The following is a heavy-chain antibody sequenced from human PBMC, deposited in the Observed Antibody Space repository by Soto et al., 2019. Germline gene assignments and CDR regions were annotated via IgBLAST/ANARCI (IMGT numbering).Heavy chain of an antibody. CDR3: VRGYYYGSGSLHWFDP. J-gene: IGHJ5*02. Sequence: QLQLQESGPGLVKPSQTLSLTCTVSGGSINNGHFYWGWIRQPPGKGLEWIGYVYFTGTTYLNPSLKSLIHMSFETSKNQFSLKLSSVTAADTAVYYWVRGYYYGSGSLHWFDPWGQGTLVTVSS. CDR1: GGSINNGHFY. D-gene: IGHD3-10*01. CDR2: VYFTGTT. V-gene: IGHV4-30-4*01.